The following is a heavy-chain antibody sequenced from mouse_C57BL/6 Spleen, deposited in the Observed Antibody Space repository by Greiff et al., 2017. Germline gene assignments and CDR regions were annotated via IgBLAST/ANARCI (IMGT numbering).Heavy chain of an antibody. CDR1: GYAFSSSW. Sequence: QVQLQQSGPELVKPGASVKISCKASGYAFSSSWMNWVKQRPGKGLEWIGRIYPGDGDTNYNGKFKGKATLTADKSSSTAYMQLSSLTSEDSAVYFCARLPSRLPGYFDVWGTGTTVTVSS. D-gene: IGHD2-1*01. V-gene: IGHV1-82*01. CDR3: ARLPSRLPGYFDV. CDR2: IYPGDGDT. J-gene: IGHJ1*03.